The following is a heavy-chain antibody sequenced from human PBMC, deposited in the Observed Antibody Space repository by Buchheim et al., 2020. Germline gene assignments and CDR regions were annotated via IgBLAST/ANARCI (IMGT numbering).Heavy chain of an antibody. J-gene: IGHJ4*02. D-gene: IGHD3-10*01. CDR3: AREPGGYGSPHDYYFDY. V-gene: IGHV4-59*01. CDR2: IYYSGST. CDR1: GGSISSYY. Sequence: QVQLQESGPGLVKPSETLSLTCTVSGGSISSYYWSWIRQPPGKGLEWIGYIYYSGSTNYNPSLKSRVTISVDTSTNQFPLKLSSVTAADTAVYYCAREPGGYGSPHDYYFDYWGQGTL.